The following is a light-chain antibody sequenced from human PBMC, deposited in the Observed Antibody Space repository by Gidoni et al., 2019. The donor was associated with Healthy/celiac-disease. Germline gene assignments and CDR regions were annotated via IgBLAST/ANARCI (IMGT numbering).Light chain of an antibody. V-gene: IGLV2-14*01. J-gene: IGLJ2*01. Sequence: QSALTQPASVSVSPGQSINISCTGTSSDVGGYNYVSWYQQHPGKAPKLMIYEVSNRPSGVSNRFSGSKSGNTASLTISGLQAEDEADYYCSSYTSSSTVVFGGGTKLTVL. CDR3: SSYTSSSTVV. CDR2: EVS. CDR1: SSDVGGYNY.